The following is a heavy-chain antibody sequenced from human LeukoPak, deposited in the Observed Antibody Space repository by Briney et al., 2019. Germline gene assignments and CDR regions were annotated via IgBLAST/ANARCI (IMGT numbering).Heavy chain of an antibody. D-gene: IGHD6-13*01. V-gene: IGHV3-7*03. CDR3: ARSVPYGTTWYGRSDC. J-gene: IGHJ4*02. CDR1: GFPFYSYW. CDR2: IRHDGSTK. Sequence: GGSLRLSCTASGFPFYSYWMTWVRQTPGKGLEWVANIRHDGSTKYYVDSVKGRFTISRDNAMNSLYLQMDSLRVEDTAIYYCARSVPYGTTWYGRSDCWGQGTLVTVSS.